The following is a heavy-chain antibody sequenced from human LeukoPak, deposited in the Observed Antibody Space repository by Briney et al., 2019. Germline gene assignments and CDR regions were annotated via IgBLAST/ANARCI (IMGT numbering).Heavy chain of an antibody. D-gene: IGHD2-15*01. CDR3: ARDRGGRSGLDD. Sequence: GGSLRLSCAASGITFSRSWMSWVRQAPGKGLEWVAFIKEDGGEIYYVDSVKGRFTISRDNAENSLYLQMNSLRAEDTAVYYCARDRGGRSGLDDWGQGTLVTVAS. J-gene: IGHJ4*02. V-gene: IGHV3-7*04. CDR1: GITFSRSW. CDR2: IKEDGGEI.